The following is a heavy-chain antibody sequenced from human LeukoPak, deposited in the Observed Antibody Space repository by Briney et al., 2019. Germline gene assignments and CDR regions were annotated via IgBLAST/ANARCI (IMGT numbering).Heavy chain of an antibody. CDR3: ARHEWGVTGTSFDP. V-gene: IGHV4-59*05. D-gene: IGHD1-7*01. J-gene: IGHJ5*02. CDR1: GGSISSYY. Sequence: SETLSLTCTVSGGSISSYYWSWIRQPPGKGLEWIGSIYYSGSTYYNPSLKSRVTISVDTSKNQFSLKLRSVTAADTAVYYCARHEWGVTGTSFDPWGQGTLVTVSS. CDR2: IYYSGST.